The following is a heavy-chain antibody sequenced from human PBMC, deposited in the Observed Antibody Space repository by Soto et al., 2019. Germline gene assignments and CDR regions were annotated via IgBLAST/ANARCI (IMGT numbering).Heavy chain of an antibody. CDR1: GGTFSSYA. J-gene: IGHJ3*02. CDR2: ITPRFRTA. D-gene: IGHD5-12*01. V-gene: IGHV1-69*12. Sequence: QVQLVQSGAEVKKPGPSVKVSCQASGGTFSSYAISWVRQAPGQGLEWIGGITPRFRTANYAEKFQGRVTSPEDESTSPAYKELSSVRSEDTGVYYCARDSFRGYGVGDIWGQGTMVTVSS. CDR3: ARDSFRGYGVGDI.